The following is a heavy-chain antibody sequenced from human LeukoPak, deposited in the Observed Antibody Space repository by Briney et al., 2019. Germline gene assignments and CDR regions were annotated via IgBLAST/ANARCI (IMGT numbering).Heavy chain of an antibody. CDR1: GFTFSSYA. CDR2: ISYDGSNK. Sequence: PGRSLRLSCAASGFTFSSYAMHWVRQAPGKGLEWVAVISYDGSNKYYADSVKGRFTISRDNSKNTLYLQMNSLRAEDTAVYYCAREVGGIAAGCFDYWGQGTLVTVSS. J-gene: IGHJ4*02. V-gene: IGHV3-30*04. CDR3: AREVGGIAAGCFDY. D-gene: IGHD6-13*01.